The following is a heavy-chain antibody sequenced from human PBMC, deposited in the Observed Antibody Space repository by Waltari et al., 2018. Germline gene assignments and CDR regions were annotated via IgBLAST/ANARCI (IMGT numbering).Heavy chain of an antibody. Sequence: QVQLVESGGGLVKPGGSLRLSCEASGFTFSEYYMAWISQAPGKGLECVSYMGPGDETIYNANSVKGRFSISRDNANNSVYLQMNSLRAEDTAVYYCARDRAYTTSSGTFWWFSPWGQGTLVTVSS. CDR1: GFTFSEYY. J-gene: IGHJ5*02. CDR3: ARDRAYTTSSGTFWWFSP. D-gene: IGHD3-3*01. V-gene: IGHV3-11*01. CDR2: MGPGDETI.